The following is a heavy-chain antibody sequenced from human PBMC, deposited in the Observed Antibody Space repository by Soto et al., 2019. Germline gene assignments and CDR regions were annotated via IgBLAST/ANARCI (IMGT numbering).Heavy chain of an antibody. CDR3: ARDGDYGGNLGY. D-gene: IGHD4-17*01. Sequence: PGGSLRLCCAASGFTFSSYSMDWVRQAPGKGLEWVSSISSSSSYIYYADSVKGRFTISRDNAKNSLYLQMNSLRAEDTAVYYCARDGDYGGNLGYWGQGTLVTVSS. J-gene: IGHJ4*02. CDR2: ISSSSSYI. CDR1: GFTFSSYS. V-gene: IGHV3-21*01.